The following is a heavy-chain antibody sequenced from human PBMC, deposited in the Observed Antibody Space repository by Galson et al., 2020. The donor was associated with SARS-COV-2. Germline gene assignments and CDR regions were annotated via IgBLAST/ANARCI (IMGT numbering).Heavy chain of an antibody. CDR3: ARVATYYYDGDGYYSSYYFDY. D-gene: IGHD3-22*01. V-gene: IGHV4-4*02. CDR2: IHHSGTA. CDR1: GGSISSSSNW. Sequence: ASETLSLTCAISGGSISSSSNWWSWVRQAPGKGLEWIGEIHHSGTAFDNPSLKGRVTMSVDKSENQFSLTLRSVTAADTAVYYCARVATYYYDGDGYYSSYYFDYWGQGTLVTVSS. J-gene: IGHJ4*02.